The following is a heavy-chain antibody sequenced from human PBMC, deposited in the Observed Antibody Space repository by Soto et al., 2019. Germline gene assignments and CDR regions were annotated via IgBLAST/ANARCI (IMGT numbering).Heavy chain of an antibody. CDR1: GFTFSSYA. CDR2: ISYDGSNK. D-gene: IGHD3-22*01. J-gene: IGHJ3*02. CDR3: AVEYDSSGYSDAFDI. Sequence: QVQLVESGGGVVQPGRSLRLSCAASGFTFSSYAMHWVRQAPGKGLEWVAVISYDGSNKYYADSVKGRFTISRDNSXITLYLQMNSLRAEDTAVYYCAVEYDSSGYSDAFDIWGQGTMVTVSS. V-gene: IGHV3-30-3*01.